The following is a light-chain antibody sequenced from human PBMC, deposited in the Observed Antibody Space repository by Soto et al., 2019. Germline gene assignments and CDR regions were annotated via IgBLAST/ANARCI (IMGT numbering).Light chain of an antibody. V-gene: IGKV3-15*01. CDR3: QQYNNWPRT. J-gene: IGKJ4*02. CDR1: QSISSN. CDR2: GAS. Sequence: ETVMTQSPATLSVSPGERATLSCRASQSISSNLAWYQQKPGQAPRLLIYGASTRATGIPARFTGSGSGTEFTLTISSLQSEDFAVYYCQQYNNWPRTCGGGNKV.